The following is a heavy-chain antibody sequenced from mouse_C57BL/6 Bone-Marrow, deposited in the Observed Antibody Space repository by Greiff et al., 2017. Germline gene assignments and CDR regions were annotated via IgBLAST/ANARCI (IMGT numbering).Heavy chain of an antibody. Sequence: EVQVVESGGGLVQPGGSLKLSCAASGFTFSDYGMAWVRQAPRKGPEWVAFISNLAYSIYYADTVTGRFTISRENAKNTLYLEMSSLRSEDTAMYYCARHYYGSSCYAMDYWGQGTSVTVSS. D-gene: IGHD1-1*01. V-gene: IGHV5-15*01. CDR2: ISNLAYSI. CDR1: GFTFSDYG. CDR3: ARHYYGSSCYAMDY. J-gene: IGHJ4*01.